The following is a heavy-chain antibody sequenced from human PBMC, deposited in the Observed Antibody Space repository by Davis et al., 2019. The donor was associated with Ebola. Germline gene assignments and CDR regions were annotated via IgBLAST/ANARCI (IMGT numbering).Heavy chain of an antibody. V-gene: IGHV1-3*01. CDR3: AREGGYCSSTSCYDYYYYYGMDV. CDR1: GYTFTSYA. Sequence: ASVKVSCKASGYTFTSYAMHWVRQAPGQRLEWMGWINAGNGNTKYSQKFQGRVTITRDTSASTAYMELSSLRSEDTAVYYCAREGGYCSSTSCYDYYYYYGMDVCGQGTTVTVSS. D-gene: IGHD2-2*01. J-gene: IGHJ6*02. CDR2: INAGNGNT.